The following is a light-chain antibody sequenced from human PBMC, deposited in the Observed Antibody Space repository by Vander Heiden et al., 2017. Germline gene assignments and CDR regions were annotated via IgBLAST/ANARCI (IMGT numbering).Light chain of an antibody. Sequence: EIVMKQSPATLSVSPGERATLSCRASQSVHINIAWYQQRPGQTTRLLIYAASARANGVPDRFSGSGSGTDFTLTISSLQSEDFAVYYCQQYNEWPPLYTFGQGTKLEIK. J-gene: IGKJ2*01. CDR3: QQYNEWPPLYT. CDR1: QSVHIN. V-gene: IGKV3-15*01. CDR2: AAS.